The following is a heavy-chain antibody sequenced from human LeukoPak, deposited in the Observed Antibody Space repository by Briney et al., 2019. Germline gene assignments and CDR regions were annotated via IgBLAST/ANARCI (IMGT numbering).Heavy chain of an antibody. CDR1: GFTFSSCA. V-gene: IGHV3-23*01. CDR3: ASRPRADMGPLDY. Sequence: GGSLRLSCAASGFTFSSCAMTWVRQAPGEGLEWVASITGDGTRTYYTDSVKGRFTISRDNSKNTLYLQMNSPRADETAIYYCASRPRADMGPLDYWGQGTLVTVPT. J-gene: IGHJ4*02. D-gene: IGHD1-14*01. CDR2: ITGDGTRT.